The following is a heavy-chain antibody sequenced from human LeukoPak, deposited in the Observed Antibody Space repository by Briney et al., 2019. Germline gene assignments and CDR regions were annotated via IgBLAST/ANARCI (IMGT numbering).Heavy chain of an antibody. Sequence: GGSLRLSCEASGFILSTYWMNWVRQAPGKGLVWVSRISRDGSDINYADSVKGRFTISRDNAKNTLYLQMNSLRAEDTAVYFCARDPAVAGADNWGQGTLVTVSS. CDR3: ARDPAVAGADN. CDR2: ISRDGSDI. CDR1: GFILSTYW. V-gene: IGHV3-74*01. D-gene: IGHD6-19*01. J-gene: IGHJ4*02.